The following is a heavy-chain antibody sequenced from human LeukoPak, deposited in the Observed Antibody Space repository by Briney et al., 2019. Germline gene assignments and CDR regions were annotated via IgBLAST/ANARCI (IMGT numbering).Heavy chain of an antibody. CDR3: AKVRSSGWYYFDY. D-gene: IGHD6-19*01. CDR2: ISGSGDST. J-gene: IGHJ4*02. Sequence: GGSLRLSCAASGFTFSSYAMSWVRQAPGKGLEWVSAISGSGDSTYYADSVKGRFTISRDNSKNTLYLQMNSLRAEDTAVYYCAKVRSSGWYYFDYWGQGTLVTVSS. CDR1: GFTFSSYA. V-gene: IGHV3-23*01.